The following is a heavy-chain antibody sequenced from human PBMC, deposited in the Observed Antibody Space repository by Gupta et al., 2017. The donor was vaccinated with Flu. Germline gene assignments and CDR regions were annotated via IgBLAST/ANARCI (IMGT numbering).Heavy chain of an antibody. CDR1: GGSISDYY. CDR2: IYYSGNT. D-gene: IGHD1-1*01. Sequence: QVQLQESGPGLVKPSETLSLTCTVSGGSISDYYLTWIRQPPGKGLEWIGYIYYSGNTNYNPSLKSRVTISADTSKNQFSLRFTSVTAADTAVYYCVRGGERSAKGDDWGQGILVTVSS. J-gene: IGHJ4*02. CDR3: VRGGERSAKGDD. V-gene: IGHV4-59*01.